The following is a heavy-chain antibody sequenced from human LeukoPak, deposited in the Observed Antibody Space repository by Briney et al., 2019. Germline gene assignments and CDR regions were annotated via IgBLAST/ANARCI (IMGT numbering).Heavy chain of an antibody. D-gene: IGHD2-15*01. J-gene: IGHJ6*03. CDR3: ARVLRYCSGGNCYSGGLGYMDV. CDR2: IYSDNT. Sequence: GGSLRLSCTVSGFTVSSNSMSWVRQAPGKGLEWVSFIYSDNTHYSDSVKGRFTISRDNSKNTLYLQMNSLRAEDTAVYYCARVLRYCSGGNCYSGGLGYMDVWGKGTTVTISS. V-gene: IGHV3-53*01. CDR1: GFTVSSNS.